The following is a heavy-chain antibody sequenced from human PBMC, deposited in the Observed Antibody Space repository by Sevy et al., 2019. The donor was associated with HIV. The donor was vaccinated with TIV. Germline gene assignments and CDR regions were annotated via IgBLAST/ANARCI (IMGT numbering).Heavy chain of an antibody. CDR1: RFTFSRYS. D-gene: IGHD2-15*01. Sequence: GGSLRLSCAASRFTFSRYSMSWVRQSPGKGLEWVSVISDSGGNTIYADSVKGRFTVSRDNSRNTLYLQMNSLGAEDTAIYYCAIGLGYCSGGSCQHWGEGTLVTVSS. J-gene: IGHJ4*02. CDR3: AIGLGYCSGGSCQH. V-gene: IGHV3-23*01. CDR2: ISDSGGNT.